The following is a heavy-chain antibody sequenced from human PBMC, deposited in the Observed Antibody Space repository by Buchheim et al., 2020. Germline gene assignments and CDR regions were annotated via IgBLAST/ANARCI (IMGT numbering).Heavy chain of an antibody. J-gene: IGHJ4*02. CDR1: GFTFSSYG. CDR2: ISYDGSNK. Sequence: QVQLVESGGGVVQPGRSLRLSCAASGFTFSSYGMHWVRQAPGKGLEWVAVISYDGSNKYYADSVKGRFTISRDNSKNTLYLQMNSLRAEDTAVYYCRLGCSGGSCYPRGYYLDYWGQGTL. V-gene: IGHV3-30*03. D-gene: IGHD2-15*01. CDR3: RLGCSGGSCYPRGYYLDY.